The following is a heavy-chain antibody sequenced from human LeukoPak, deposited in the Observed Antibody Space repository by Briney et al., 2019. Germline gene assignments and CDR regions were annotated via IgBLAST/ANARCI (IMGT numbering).Heavy chain of an antibody. CDR3: ARVYSSGWYGGGNWFDP. CDR2: ISAYNGNT. CDR1: GYTFTSYG. Sequence: ASVKVPCKASGYTFTSYGISWVRQAPGQGLEWMGWISAYNGNTNYAQKLQGRVTMTTDTSTSTACMELRSLRSDDTAVYYCARVYSSGWYGGGNWFDPWGQGTLVTVSS. D-gene: IGHD6-19*01. V-gene: IGHV1-18*01. J-gene: IGHJ5*02.